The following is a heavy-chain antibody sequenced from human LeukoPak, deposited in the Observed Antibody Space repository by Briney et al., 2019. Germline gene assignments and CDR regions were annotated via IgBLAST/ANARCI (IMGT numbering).Heavy chain of an antibody. CDR1: GFTFSSYE. CDR2: ISSSGSTI. D-gene: IGHD3-9*01. CDR3: ATRYFDWLLGDDY. Sequence: PGGSLRLSCAASGFTFSSYEMSWVRQAPGKGLEWVSYISSSGSTIYYADSVKGRFTISRDNAKNSLYLQMNSLRAEDTAVYYCATRYFDWLLGDDYWGQGTLVTVSS. V-gene: IGHV3-48*03. J-gene: IGHJ4*02.